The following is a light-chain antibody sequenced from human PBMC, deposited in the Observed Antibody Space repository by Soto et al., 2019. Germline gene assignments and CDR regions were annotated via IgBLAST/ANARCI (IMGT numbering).Light chain of an antibody. V-gene: IGKV3-20*01. CDR2: GAS. CDR1: QSVSNSY. J-gene: IGKJ2*01. CDR3: QQYASSPPKYT. Sequence: IVLTQSPGTLSLSPGERATLSCRASQSVSNSYLAWYQQKPGQAPRLLIYGASSRATGIPDRFSGSGSGTDFTLVISRLEPEDFAVYYCQQYASSPPKYTFGQGTKLEIK.